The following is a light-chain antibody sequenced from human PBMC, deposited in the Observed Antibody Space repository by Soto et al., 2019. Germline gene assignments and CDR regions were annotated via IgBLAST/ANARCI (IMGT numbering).Light chain of an antibody. J-gene: IGLJ1*01. V-gene: IGLV1-40*01. Sequence: QAVLTQTPSVSGAPGQKITMSCTGSSSNIGAGYDVHWYQQLPGTAPKLLIYGNNNRPSGVPDRFSGSKSGTSASLAITGLQAGDEADYYCQSYDSSLRALYVFGTGTKLTVL. CDR3: QSYDSSLRALYV. CDR2: GNN. CDR1: SSNIGAGYD.